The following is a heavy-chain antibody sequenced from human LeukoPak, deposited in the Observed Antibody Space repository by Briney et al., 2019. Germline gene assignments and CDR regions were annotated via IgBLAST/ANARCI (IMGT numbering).Heavy chain of an antibody. CDR1: GGSISSGYY. CDR3: ASRRSGSHYFDF. CDR2: IYYSGST. V-gene: IGHV4-31*03. Sequence: SETLSLTCTGPGGSISSGYYWSWIRQHPGKGLEWIGYIYYSGSTYYNPSLKSRVTISVDTSKSQFSLKLSSVTAADTAMYYCASRRSGSHYFDFWGQGTLVTVSS. J-gene: IGHJ4*02. D-gene: IGHD1-26*01.